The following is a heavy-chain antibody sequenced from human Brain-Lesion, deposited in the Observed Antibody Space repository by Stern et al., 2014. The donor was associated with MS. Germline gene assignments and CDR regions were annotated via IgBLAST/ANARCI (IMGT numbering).Heavy chain of an antibody. D-gene: IGHD1-26*01. CDR3: VRPDIMGTIWN. Sequence: QVQLVESGPGLVKPSETLSLTCTVSGGSITSSSYYWGWIRQPPGRGLEYIGTVYYTGSTFYDPPLKSRVTISVEQSKNQVHLKLTSVTAADTAVYYCVRPDIMGTIWNWGQGTLVTVSS. J-gene: IGHJ4*02. V-gene: IGHV4-39*01. CDR2: VYYTGST. CDR1: GGSITSSSYY.